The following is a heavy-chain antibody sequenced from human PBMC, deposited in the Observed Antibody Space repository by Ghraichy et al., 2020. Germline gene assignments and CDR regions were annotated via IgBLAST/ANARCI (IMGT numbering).Heavy chain of an antibody. D-gene: IGHD3-9*01. V-gene: IGHV4-34*01. CDR1: GASFSGYY. J-gene: IGHJ5*02. CDR2: INHSGAT. Sequence: GSLRLSCSIYGASFSGYYWSWIRQSPGKGLEWIGEINHSGATNYNPSLKSRVTISEDTSKNHFSLKLTSVTAADTAVYYCARGQYYDVLTGRFYNWFDPWGQGTLVTVSS. CDR3: ARGQYYDVLTGRFYNWFDP.